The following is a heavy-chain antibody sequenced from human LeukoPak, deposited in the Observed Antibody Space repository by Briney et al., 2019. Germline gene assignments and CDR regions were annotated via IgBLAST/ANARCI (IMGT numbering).Heavy chain of an antibody. V-gene: IGHV1-18*01. Sequence: ASVKVSCMASGYTFTSYGISWVRQAPGQGLEWMGWISAYNGNTNYVQKLQGRVTMTTDTSTSTAYMELRSLRADDTAVYYCARDSMVTNVNDAFDIWGQGTMVTVSS. D-gene: IGHD3-10*01. CDR2: ISAYNGNT. CDR3: ARDSMVTNVNDAFDI. J-gene: IGHJ3*02. CDR1: GYTFTSYG.